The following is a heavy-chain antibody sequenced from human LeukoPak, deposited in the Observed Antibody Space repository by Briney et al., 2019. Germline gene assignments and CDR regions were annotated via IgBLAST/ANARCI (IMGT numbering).Heavy chain of an antibody. D-gene: IGHD4-23*01. J-gene: IGHJ4*02. CDR1: GFTFDDYA. CDR3: AKLGNDRWGYDYGGNSATDY. V-gene: IGHV3-9*01. CDR2: ISWNSGSI. Sequence: GGSLRLSCAASGFTFDDYAMHWVRQAPGKGLEWVSGISWNSGSIGYADSVKGRFTISRDNAKNSLYLQMNSLRAEDTALYYCAKLGNDRWGYDYGGNSATDYWGQGTLVTVSS.